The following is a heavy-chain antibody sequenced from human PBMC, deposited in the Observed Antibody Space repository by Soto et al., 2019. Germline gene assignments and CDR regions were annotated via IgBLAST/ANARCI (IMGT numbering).Heavy chain of an antibody. Sequence: QVQLVQSGAEVKKPGSSVKLSCKASGDNFGSYSLSWMRQAPGQGLEWMGRITPILGEANSAQTFQDRVTITADRLTNIAYMEMSSLRSEDTAVYYCAREFIEVAVFESWGQGNLVTVSS. J-gene: IGHJ4*02. D-gene: IGHD6-19*01. CDR2: ITPILGEA. CDR1: GDNFGSYS. CDR3: AREFIEVAVFES. V-gene: IGHV1-69*08.